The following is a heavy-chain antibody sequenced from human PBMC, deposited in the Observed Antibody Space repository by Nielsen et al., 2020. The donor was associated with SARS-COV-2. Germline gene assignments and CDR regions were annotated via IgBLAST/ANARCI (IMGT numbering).Heavy chain of an antibody. D-gene: IGHD2-2*01. J-gene: IGHJ6*02. CDR2: IYYSGST. CDR3: ARAIVVVPAAMPVYYYYYGMDV. V-gene: IGHV4-59*08. Sequence: PGKGLEWIGYIYYSGSTNYNPSLKSRVTISVDTSKNQFSLKLSSVTAADTAVYYCARAIVVVPAAMPVYYYYYGMDVWGQGTTVTVSS.